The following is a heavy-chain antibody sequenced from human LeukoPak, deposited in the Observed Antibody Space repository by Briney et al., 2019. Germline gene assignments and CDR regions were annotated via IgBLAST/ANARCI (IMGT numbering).Heavy chain of an antibody. CDR3: ARGSLLRITIFGVADDAFDI. CDR2: IYHIGST. J-gene: IGHJ3*02. V-gene: IGHV4-38-2*01. D-gene: IGHD3-3*01. CDR1: GYSISSGYY. Sequence: SETLSLTCAVSGYSISSGYYWGWIRQPPGKGPEWIGSIYHIGSTYYNPSLKSRVTISVDTSKNRFSLKLSSVTAADTAVYYCARGSLLRITIFGVADDAFDIWGQGTMVTVSS.